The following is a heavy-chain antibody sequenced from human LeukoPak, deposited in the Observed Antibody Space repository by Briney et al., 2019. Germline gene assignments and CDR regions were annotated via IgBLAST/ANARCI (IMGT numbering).Heavy chain of an antibody. Sequence: SETLSLTCTVSGDSIRSRDYYWGWIRQPPGKGLEWIGSIFYSGITYYNPSLKSRVTISVDTSKNHFSLKLGSLTAADTAVYYCARQGLQARWFDPWGQGTLVTVAS. CDR2: IFYSGIT. CDR3: ARQGLQARWFDP. V-gene: IGHV4-39*01. D-gene: IGHD4-11*01. J-gene: IGHJ5*02. CDR1: GDSIRSRDYY.